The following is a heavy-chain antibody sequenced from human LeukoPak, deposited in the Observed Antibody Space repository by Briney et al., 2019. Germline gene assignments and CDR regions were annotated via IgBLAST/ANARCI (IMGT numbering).Heavy chain of an antibody. CDR2: ISYDGSNI. V-gene: IGHV3-30*18. CDR3: AKKFPGAVTNGLDY. CDR1: GFAFSIYG. J-gene: IGHJ4*02. Sequence: PGGSLRLSCAASGFAFSIYGMHWVRPAPGQGLEWVAVISYDGSNIYYADSVKGRFTISTDNSKNTLYLHMNSLRHEDTAVYYCAKKFPGAVTNGLDYWGQGTLVTVSS. D-gene: IGHD4-17*01.